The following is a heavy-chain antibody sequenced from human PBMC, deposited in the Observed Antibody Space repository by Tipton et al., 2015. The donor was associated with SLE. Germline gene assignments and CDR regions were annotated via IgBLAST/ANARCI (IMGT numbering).Heavy chain of an antibody. CDR2: ISASGTTT. Sequence: GSLRLSCAASGFSFSSYEVTWVRQAPGKGLEWISYISASGTTTYYADSVRGRFTISRDNAQNSLFLQMSSLGVEDTAVYYCARGSAIFKTNYYFDYWGLGSLVTVSS. J-gene: IGHJ4*02. D-gene: IGHD1-14*01. V-gene: IGHV3-48*03. CDR3: ARGSAIFKTNYYFDY. CDR1: GFSFSSYE.